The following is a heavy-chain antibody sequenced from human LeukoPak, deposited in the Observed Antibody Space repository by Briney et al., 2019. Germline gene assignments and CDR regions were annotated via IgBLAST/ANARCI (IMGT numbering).Heavy chain of an antibody. CDR2: IIPILGTA. J-gene: IGHJ4*02. CDR3: ARGRYYYDSSGYYPRHYFDY. Sequence: SVKVSCKASGGTFSSYAISWVRQASGQGLEWMGGIIPILGTANYAQKFQGRVTITTDESTSTAYMELSSLRSEDTAVYYCARGRYYYDSSGYYPRHYFDYWGQGTLVTVSS. V-gene: IGHV1-69*05. CDR1: GGTFSSYA. D-gene: IGHD3-22*01.